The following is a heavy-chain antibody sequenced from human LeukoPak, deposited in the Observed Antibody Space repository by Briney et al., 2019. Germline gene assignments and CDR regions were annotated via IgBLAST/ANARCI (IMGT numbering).Heavy chain of an antibody. Sequence: GASVTVSCKASGYTFTSYDINWVRQATGQGLEWMGWMNPNSGNTGYAQKFQGRVTMTRSASISTAYMELSSLRSEDTAVYYCASSGYCSGGSCKGFDYWGQGTLVTVSS. CDR2: MNPNSGNT. J-gene: IGHJ4*02. CDR3: ASSGYCSGGSCKGFDY. CDR1: GYTFTSYD. D-gene: IGHD2-15*01. V-gene: IGHV1-8*01.